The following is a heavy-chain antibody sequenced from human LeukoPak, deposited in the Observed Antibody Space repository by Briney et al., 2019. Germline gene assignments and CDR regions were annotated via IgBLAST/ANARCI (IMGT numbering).Heavy chain of an antibody. V-gene: IGHV1-46*01. Sequence: VSSKPSGYTFTSDYMEGVRQAPRQGNEWMGIINPSGGSTSYAQKFQGRVTMTRDTSTSTVYMELSSLRSEDTAVYYCVRYITMVRGVLADYYYGMDVWGQGTTVTVSS. CDR3: VRYITMVRGVLADYYYGMDV. D-gene: IGHD3-10*01. CDR1: GYTFTSDY. CDR2: INPSGGST. J-gene: IGHJ6*02.